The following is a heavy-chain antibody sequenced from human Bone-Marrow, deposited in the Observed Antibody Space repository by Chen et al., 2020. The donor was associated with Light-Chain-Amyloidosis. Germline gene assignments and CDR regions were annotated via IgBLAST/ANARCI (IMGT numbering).Heavy chain of an antibody. CDR1: GFSLSSNGMR. J-gene: IGHJ3*01. Sequence: QVTVKESGPALVKPTQTLTLTCTFSGFSLSSNGMRLNWIRQPPGKALEWLARIDWDGDKYYTPSLETRLTNSKDPSKNQVVLTMTNMDPVDTATYYCARMSFFETSDALDVWGQGTMITVSS. CDR3: ARMSFFETSDALDV. V-gene: IGHV2-70*04. CDR2: IDWDGDK. D-gene: IGHD3-9*01.